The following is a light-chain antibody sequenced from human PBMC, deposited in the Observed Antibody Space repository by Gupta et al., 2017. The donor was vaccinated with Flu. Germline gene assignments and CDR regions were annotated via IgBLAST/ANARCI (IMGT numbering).Light chain of an antibody. CDR2: AAS. V-gene: IGKV1-39*01. Sequence: PSYLSASVGDRVTITCRASQRISTYLTWYQQKPGKAPKFLIFAASSLQSGVPSRFSGSGSGTDFTLTIPSLQPEDFATYYCQQSHSTAITFGRGTKVEIK. CDR3: QQSHSTAIT. CDR1: QRISTY. J-gene: IGKJ4*01.